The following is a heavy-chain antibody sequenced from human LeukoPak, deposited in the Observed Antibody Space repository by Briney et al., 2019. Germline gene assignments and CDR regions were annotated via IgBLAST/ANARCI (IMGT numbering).Heavy chain of an antibody. CDR1: GSTVSTNY. CDR3: ARAKGALEPSDY. V-gene: IGHV3-66*02. Sequence: PGGSLRLSCAASGSTVSTNYMSWVRQAPGKGLEWVSIIYSGGSTYYADSVKGRFTISRDNSKNTLYLQMNSLRAEDTAVHYCARAKGALEPSDYWGQGTLVTVSS. J-gene: IGHJ4*02. D-gene: IGHD1-1*01. CDR2: IYSGGST.